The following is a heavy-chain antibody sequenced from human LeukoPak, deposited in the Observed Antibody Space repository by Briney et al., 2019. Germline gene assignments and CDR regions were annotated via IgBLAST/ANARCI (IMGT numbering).Heavy chain of an antibody. D-gene: IGHD6-13*01. Sequence: SETLSLTCTVSGGSISSYYWSWIRQPAGKGLEWIGRIYTSGSTNYNPSLKSRVTISVDTAKNQFSLKLSSVTAADTAVYYCARGDSSSWPGGDAFDIWGQGTMVTVSS. CDR1: GGSISSYY. J-gene: IGHJ3*02. V-gene: IGHV4-4*07. CDR2: IYTSGST. CDR3: ARGDSSSWPGGDAFDI.